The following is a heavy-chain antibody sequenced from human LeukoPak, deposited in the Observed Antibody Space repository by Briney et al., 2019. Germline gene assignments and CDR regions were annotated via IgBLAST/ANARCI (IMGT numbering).Heavy chain of an antibody. CDR2: ISYEGSYK. D-gene: IGHD4-23*01. CDR1: GFTFSRHD. CDR3: AKSQLTTVDYYGMDV. Sequence: GGSLRLSCVASGFTFSRHDMHWVRQAPGKGLEWVAVISYEGSYKFFADSVKGRFTIYRDNSKTTLYLQMNRLSPEDTAVYYCAKSQLTTVDYYGMDVWGHGTTVIVSS. J-gene: IGHJ6*02. V-gene: IGHV3-30*18.